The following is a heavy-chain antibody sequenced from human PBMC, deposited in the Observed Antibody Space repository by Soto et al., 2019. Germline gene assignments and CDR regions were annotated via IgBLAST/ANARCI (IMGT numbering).Heavy chain of an antibody. CDR3: ARGDIVLVPAAMLGEVDY. CDR2: ISYDGSNK. D-gene: IGHD2-2*01. CDR1: GFTFSSYA. Sequence: QVQLVESGGGVVQPGRSLRLSCAASGFTFSSYAMHWVRQAPGKGLEWVAVISYDGSNKYYADSVKGRFTISRDNSKNTLYLQMNSLRAEDTAVYYCARGDIVLVPAAMLGEVDYWGQGTLVTVSS. J-gene: IGHJ4*02. V-gene: IGHV3-30-3*01.